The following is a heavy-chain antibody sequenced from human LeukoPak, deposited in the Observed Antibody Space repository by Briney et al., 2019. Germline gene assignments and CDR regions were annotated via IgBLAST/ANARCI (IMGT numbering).Heavy chain of an antibody. V-gene: IGHV3-7*01. Sequence: SGGSLRLSCAASGFTFSSYWMSWVRQAPGKGLEWVASIKQDGSEKYYVDSVKGRFTISRDNAKNSLYLQMNSLRAEDTAVYYCARIAAAGSVRIHGAIDYWGQGTLVTVSS. CDR3: ARIAAAGSVRIHGAIDY. J-gene: IGHJ4*02. CDR2: IKQDGSEK. CDR1: GFTFSSYW. D-gene: IGHD6-13*01.